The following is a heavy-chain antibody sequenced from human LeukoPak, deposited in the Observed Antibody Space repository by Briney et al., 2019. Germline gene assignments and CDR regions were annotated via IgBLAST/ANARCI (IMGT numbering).Heavy chain of an antibody. CDR1: GGSISSYY. D-gene: IGHD6-19*01. J-gene: IGHJ4*02. Sequence: TSETLSLTCTVSGGSISSYYWSWIRQPPGKGLEWIGYIYYSGSTNYNPSLKSRVTISVDTSKNQFSLKLSSVTAADTAVYYCARGRRIAVAGTAKANFDYWGQGTLVTVSS. CDR3: ARGRRIAVAGTAKANFDY. V-gene: IGHV4-59*01. CDR2: IYYSGST.